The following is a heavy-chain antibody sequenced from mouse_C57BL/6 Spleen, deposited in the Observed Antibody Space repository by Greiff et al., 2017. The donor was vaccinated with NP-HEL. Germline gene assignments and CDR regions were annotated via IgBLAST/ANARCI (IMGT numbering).Heavy chain of an antibody. CDR2: IYPRSGNT. D-gene: IGHD1-1*01. J-gene: IGHJ2*01. V-gene: IGHV1-81*01. Sequence: QVQLQQSGAELARPGASVKLSCKASGYTFTSYGISWVKQRTGQGLEWIGEIYPRSGNTYYNEKFKGKATLTADKSSSTAYMELRSLTSEDSAVYFCAREGSITTVVDCFDYWGQGTTLTVSS. CDR3: AREGSITTVVDCFDY. CDR1: GYTFTSYG.